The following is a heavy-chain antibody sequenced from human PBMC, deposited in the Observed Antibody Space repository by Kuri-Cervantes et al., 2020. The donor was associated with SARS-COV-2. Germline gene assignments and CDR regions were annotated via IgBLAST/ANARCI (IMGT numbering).Heavy chain of an antibody. CDR1: GGSLNDFF. CDR2: INHKGTI. Sequence: GSLRLSCNVSGGSLNDFFWSWIRQFPGKGLEWIGEINHKGTINYNPSLRSRATMSVDTSKNQFSLQLTSVTAADAAIYYCARVTRGQLVFYYFYLDVWGKGTTVTVSS. J-gene: IGHJ6*03. CDR3: ARVTRGQLVFYYFYLDV. V-gene: IGHV4-34*01. D-gene: IGHD6-6*01.